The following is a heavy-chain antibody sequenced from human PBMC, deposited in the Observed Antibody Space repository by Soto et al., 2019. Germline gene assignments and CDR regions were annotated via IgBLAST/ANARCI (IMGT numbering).Heavy chain of an antibody. Sequence: QVQLVQSGAEVKKPGSSVKVSCKASGVTLSDYPINWVRQAPGQGLEWMGGLLPIFGTTIYAQKFQGRLTITADESTNAAYMELSDLRPEDTAIFYCARGYCGYATCNNGILNWRDPWGQGTLVTVSS. CDR2: LLPIFGTT. D-gene: IGHD2-21*01. J-gene: IGHJ5*02. V-gene: IGHV1-69*01. CDR3: ARGYCGYATCNNGILNWRDP. CDR1: GVTLSDYP.